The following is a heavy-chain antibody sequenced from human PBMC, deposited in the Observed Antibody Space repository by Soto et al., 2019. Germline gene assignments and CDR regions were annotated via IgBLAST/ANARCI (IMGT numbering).Heavy chain of an antibody. J-gene: IGHJ6*02. CDR1: GGSISSGGYY. Sequence: SETLSLTCTVSGGSISSGGYYWSWIRQHPGKGLEWIGYIYYSGSTYYNPSLKSRVTISVDTSKNQFSLKLSSVTAADTAVYYCARDNNGDYYYGMDVWGQGTTVTVS. D-gene: IGHD4-17*01. CDR3: ARDNNGDYYYGMDV. CDR2: IYYSGST. V-gene: IGHV4-31*03.